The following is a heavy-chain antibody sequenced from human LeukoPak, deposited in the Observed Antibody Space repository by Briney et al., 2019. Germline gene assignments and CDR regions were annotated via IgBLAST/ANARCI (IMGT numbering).Heavy chain of an antibody. D-gene: IGHD3-10*02. CDR1: GFTFSSYE. CDR2: ISSSGSTI. CDR3: AELGITMIGGV. V-gene: IGHV3-48*03. J-gene: IGHJ6*04. Sequence: QPGGSLRLSCAASGFTFSSYEMNWDRQAPGKGLEWVLYISSSGSTIYYADSVKGLFTISRDNAKNSLYLQMNSLRAEDTAVYYCAELGITMIGGVWGKGTTVTISS.